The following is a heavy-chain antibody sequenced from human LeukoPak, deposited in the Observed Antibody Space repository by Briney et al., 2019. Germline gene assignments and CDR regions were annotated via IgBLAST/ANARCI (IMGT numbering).Heavy chain of an antibody. CDR1: GGSVSSDY. Sequence: PSETLSLTCTVSGGSVSSDYWSWIRQPPGKGLEWIGYIYHTGNSDYNPSLKSRATISLDTSKNQFSLKLTSVTAADTAVYFCARHPFSSPFDCWGQGTLVTVSS. V-gene: IGHV4-59*08. J-gene: IGHJ4*02. D-gene: IGHD2/OR15-2a*01. CDR2: IYHTGNS. CDR3: ARHPFSSPFDC.